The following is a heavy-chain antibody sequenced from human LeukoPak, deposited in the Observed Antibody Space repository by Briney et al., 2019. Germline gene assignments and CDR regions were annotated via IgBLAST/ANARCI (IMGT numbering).Heavy chain of an antibody. CDR3: ARDLRTIAAAGTVNYYYYYYMDV. CDR2: ISSSGSDI. J-gene: IGHJ6*03. D-gene: IGHD6-13*01. V-gene: IGHV3-48*03. Sequence: QSGGSLRLSCAASGFTFSNYEMHWVRQAPGKGLEWVSYISSSGSDIYYADSVKGRFTISRDNGKNSLNLQMNSLRAEDTAVYYCARDLRTIAAAGTVNYYYYYYMDVWGKGTTVTVSS. CDR1: GFTFSNYE.